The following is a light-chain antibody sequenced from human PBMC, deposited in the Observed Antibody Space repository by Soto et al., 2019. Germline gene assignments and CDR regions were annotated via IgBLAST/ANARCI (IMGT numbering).Light chain of an antibody. CDR2: CSS. CDR1: QSVSSN. CDR3: QQYNNWPPST. Sequence: EIVMTQSPATLSVSPGERATLSCRASQSVSSNFAWYQQKPGQAPRLLIYCSSTRATGIPARFSGSGSGTEFTLTLSSLQSEDFAVYFCQQYNNWPPSTFVQGTQLEIK. V-gene: IGKV3-15*01. J-gene: IGKJ5*01.